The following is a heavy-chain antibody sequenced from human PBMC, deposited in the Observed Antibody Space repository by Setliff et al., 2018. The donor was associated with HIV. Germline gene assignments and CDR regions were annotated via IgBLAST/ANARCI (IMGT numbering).Heavy chain of an antibody. CDR2: IIPIFGTP. CDR1: GGTFSSYA. CDR3: ARDSRDIVVVIAPEPEPYYYYGMDV. Sequence: SVKVSCKASGGTFSSYAISWVRQAPGQGLEWMGRIIPIFGTPNYAQKFKGRLTITADESTSTVYMELSSLRSEDTAVYYCARDSRDIVVVIAPEPEPYYYYGMDVWGEGTTVTVSS. V-gene: IGHV1-69*13. D-gene: IGHD2-15*01. J-gene: IGHJ6*04.